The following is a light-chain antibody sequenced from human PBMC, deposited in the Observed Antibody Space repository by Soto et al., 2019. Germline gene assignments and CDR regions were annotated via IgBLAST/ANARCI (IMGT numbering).Light chain of an antibody. J-gene: IGKJ1*01. CDR3: LQQNSYPRT. CDR2: VAS. V-gene: IGKV1-17*01. Sequence: DIQMTQSPSSLSASVGDRVTITCRASQGIGNDLGWYQQKPGKAPERLIYVASSLQSGVPSRFSGSGSGTEFTLTISSLQPEDSATYYCLQQNSYPRTFGQGSKVEIK. CDR1: QGIGND.